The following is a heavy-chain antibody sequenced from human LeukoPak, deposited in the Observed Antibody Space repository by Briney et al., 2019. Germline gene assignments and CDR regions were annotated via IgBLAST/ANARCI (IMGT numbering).Heavy chain of an antibody. V-gene: IGHV3-33*06. Sequence: PGGSLRLSCAASGFTFNSYGMHWVRQAPGKGLEWASLIWFDGSNKFYGDSVKGRFTISRDNSKNTVYLQMDNLRAEDTAMYFCAKKGDYKNYDYWGQGALVIVSS. J-gene: IGHJ4*02. D-gene: IGHD4-11*01. CDR3: AKKGDYKNYDY. CDR1: GFTFNSYG. CDR2: IWFDGSNK.